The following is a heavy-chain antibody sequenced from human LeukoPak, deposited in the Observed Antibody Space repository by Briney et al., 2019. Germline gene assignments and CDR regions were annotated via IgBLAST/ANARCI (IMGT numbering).Heavy chain of an antibody. Sequence: SQTLALTCTVSGGYISSSSYYWGWIRQSPGKGLEWIGSIYYRGSTYYNPSLKSRVTISVDTSKNQFSLKLNSVTAADTAVYYCARTTRGGSDSWDPYYFDYWGQGTLVTVSS. CDR2: IYYRGST. CDR3: ARTTRGGSDSWDPYYFDY. J-gene: IGHJ4*02. V-gene: IGHV4-39*01. D-gene: IGHD6-13*01. CDR1: GGYISSSSYY.